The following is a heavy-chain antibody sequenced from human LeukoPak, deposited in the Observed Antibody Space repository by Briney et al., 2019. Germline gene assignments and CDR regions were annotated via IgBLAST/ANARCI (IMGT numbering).Heavy chain of an antibody. J-gene: IGHJ4*02. CDR1: GYTFTING. D-gene: IGHD6-13*01. CDR3: ARDRWYAFDL. Sequence: ASVKVSCKASGYTFTINGISWVRQAPGQGLEWLGWVSANSGNTIYAERFQGRVSMARNTSTGTAYMDLTSLRYDDTAVYYCARDRWYAFDLWGQGTLLTVSP. CDR2: VSANSGNT. V-gene: IGHV1-18*01.